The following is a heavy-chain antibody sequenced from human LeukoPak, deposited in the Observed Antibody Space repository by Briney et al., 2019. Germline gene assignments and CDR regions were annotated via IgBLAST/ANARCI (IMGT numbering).Heavy chain of an antibody. J-gene: IGHJ4*02. CDR3: ARDKPRAAAGTRVEQV. CDR1: GGTFSSYA. V-gene: IGHV1-69*01. CDR2: IIPIFGTA. D-gene: IGHD6-13*01. Sequence: GSSVKVSCKASGGTFSSYAISWVRQAPGQGLEWMGGIIPIFGTANYAQKFQGRVTITADESTSTAYMELSSLRSEDTAVYYCARDKPRAAAGTRVEQVWGQGTLVTVSS.